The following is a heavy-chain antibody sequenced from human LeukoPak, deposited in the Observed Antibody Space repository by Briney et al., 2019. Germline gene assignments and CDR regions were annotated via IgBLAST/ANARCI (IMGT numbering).Heavy chain of an antibody. Sequence: SVKVSCKVSGYTLTELSMHWVRQAPGQGLEWMGGIIPIFGIPDSAQKFQGRLTITADESTTTAYMELSSLRSDDTAIYYCGLSGNYYYYYMDVWGKGTTVTISS. V-gene: IGHV1-69*13. CDR1: GYTLTELS. CDR2: IIPIFGIP. J-gene: IGHJ6*03. D-gene: IGHD6-25*01. CDR3: GLSGNYYYYYMDV.